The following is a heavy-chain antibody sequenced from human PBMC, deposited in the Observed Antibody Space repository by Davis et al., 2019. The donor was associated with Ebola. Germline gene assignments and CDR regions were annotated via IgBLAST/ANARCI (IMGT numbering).Heavy chain of an antibody. CDR3: ARAKPYSGSDLGVWFDP. D-gene: IGHD1-26*01. J-gene: IGHJ5*02. CDR2: INPSGGST. V-gene: IGHV1-46*01. CDR1: GYTFTSYY. Sequence: ASVKVSCKASGYTFTSYYMHWVRQAPGQGLEWMGIINPSGGSTSYAQKFQGRVTMTRDTSTSTVYMELSSLRSEDTAVYYCARAKPYSGSDLGVWFDPWGQGTLVIVSS.